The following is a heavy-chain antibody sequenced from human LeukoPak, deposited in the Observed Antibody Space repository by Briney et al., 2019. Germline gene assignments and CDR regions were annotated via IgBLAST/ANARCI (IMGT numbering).Heavy chain of an antibody. J-gene: IGHJ3*02. Sequence: SETLSLTCTVSGGSISSYYWSWIRQPPGKGLEWIGYIYYSGSTNYNPSHKSRVTISVDTSKNQFSLKLSSVTAADTAVYYCARAGWPRFGLGAFDIWGQGTMVTVSS. V-gene: IGHV4-59*01. D-gene: IGHD5-12*01. CDR3: ARAGWPRFGLGAFDI. CDR1: GGSISSYY. CDR2: IYYSGST.